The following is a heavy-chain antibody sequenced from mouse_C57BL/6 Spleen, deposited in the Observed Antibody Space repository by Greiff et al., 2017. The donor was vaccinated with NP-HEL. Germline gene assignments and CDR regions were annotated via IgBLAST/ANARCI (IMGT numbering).Heavy chain of an antibody. V-gene: IGHV1-81*01. CDR2: IYPRSGNT. CDR3: ARQAHGAWFAY. D-gene: IGHD3-2*02. J-gene: IGHJ3*01. Sequence: VQLQQSGAELARPGASVKLSCKASGYTFTRYGISWVKQRTGQGLEWIGEIYPRSGNTYYNEKFKGKATLTADKSSSTAYMELRSLTSEDSAVYFCARQAHGAWFAYWGQGTLVTVSA. CDR1: GYTFTRYG.